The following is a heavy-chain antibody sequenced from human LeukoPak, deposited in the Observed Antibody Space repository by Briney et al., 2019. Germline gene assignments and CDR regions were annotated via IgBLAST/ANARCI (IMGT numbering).Heavy chain of an antibody. J-gene: IGHJ4*02. CDR2: INHSGST. V-gene: IGHV4-34*01. CDR3: ARRRRYYDSSGYAQYYFDY. Sequence: SETLSLTCAVYGGSFSGYYWSWIRQPPGKGLEWIGEINHSGSTNYNPSLKSRVTISVDTSKNQFSLKLSSVTAADTAVYYCARRRRYYDSSGYAQYYFDYWGQGTLVTVSS. D-gene: IGHD3-22*01. CDR1: GGSFSGYY.